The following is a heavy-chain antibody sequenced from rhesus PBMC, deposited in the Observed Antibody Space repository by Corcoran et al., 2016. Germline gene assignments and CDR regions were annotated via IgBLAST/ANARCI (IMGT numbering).Heavy chain of an antibody. V-gene: IGHV1-156*01. CDR3: ARGIAAAGRDYWYFDL. Sequence: EVQLVQSGAEVKKPGASVKVSCKVSGYTFTELSMHWVRQAPGKGLEWMGGFDPVYGEIIHAEKFQGRVTMTEDTSTDTAYMELSSLRSEDTAVYYCARGIAAAGRDYWYFDLWGPGTPITISS. D-gene: IGHD6-31*01. J-gene: IGHJ2*01. CDR2: FDPVYGEI. CDR1: GYTFTELS.